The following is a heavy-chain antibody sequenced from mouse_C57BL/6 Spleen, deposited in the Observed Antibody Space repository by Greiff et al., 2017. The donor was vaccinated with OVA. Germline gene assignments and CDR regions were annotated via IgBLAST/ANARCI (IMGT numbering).Heavy chain of an antibody. J-gene: IGHJ2*01. Sequence: VQLQQSGPELVKPGASVKISCKASGYAFSSSWMNWVKQRPGKGLEWIGRIYPGDGDTNYNGKFKGKATLTADKSSSTAYMQLSSLTSEDAAVYFGSRSGNNYGSYYFDYWGQGTTLTVSS. D-gene: IGHD1-1*01. CDR1: GYAFSSSW. CDR2: IYPGDGDT. CDR3: SRSGNNYGSYYFDY. V-gene: IGHV1-82*01.